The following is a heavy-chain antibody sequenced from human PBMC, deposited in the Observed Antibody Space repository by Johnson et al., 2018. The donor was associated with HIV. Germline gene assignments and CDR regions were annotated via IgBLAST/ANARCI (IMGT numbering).Heavy chain of an antibody. CDR3: CRVGPPQYDAFDK. D-gene: IGHD5-24*01. V-gene: IGHV3-7*05. J-gene: IGHJ3*02. Sequence: VQLVESGGGLVQPGGSLRLSCAASGFTFSSYWMSWVRQAPGKGLEWVANIKQDGSEKYYVDSVKGRFTISRDNAKNSLYLQMNRLRAEDTAVYYCCRVGPPQYDAFDKWGQGTMVTVSS. CDR1: GFTFSSYW. CDR2: IKQDGSEK.